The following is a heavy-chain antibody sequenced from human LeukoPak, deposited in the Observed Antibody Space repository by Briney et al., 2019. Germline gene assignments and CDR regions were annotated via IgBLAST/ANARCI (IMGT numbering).Heavy chain of an antibody. CDR3: ARYYGSGSLYYGMDV. CDR1: GFTFSDYY. CDR2: ISSSGISK. Sequence: PGGSLRLSCAASGFTFSDYYMSWIRQAPGKGLEWVSYISSSGISKYYADSVKGRSTISRDNAKNSLYLQMNSLRAEDTAVYYCARYYGSGSLYYGMDVWGQGTTVTVSS. J-gene: IGHJ6*02. D-gene: IGHD3-10*01. V-gene: IGHV3-11*01.